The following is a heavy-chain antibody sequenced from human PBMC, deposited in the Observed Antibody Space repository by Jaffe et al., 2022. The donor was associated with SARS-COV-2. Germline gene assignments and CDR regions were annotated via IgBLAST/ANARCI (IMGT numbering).Heavy chain of an antibody. CDR3: ARVPYGAYHYDS. Sequence: QVQLVQSGAEVKKPGASVKVSCKASGYTFITYGITWVRQAPGQGLEWMGWNNPHDGNTNYPQKLQGRITMTTDTSTSTAYMELRSLRSDDTAVYYCARVPYGAYHYDSWGQGTLITVSS. CDR2: NNPHDGNT. CDR1: GYTFITYG. J-gene: IGHJ1*01. V-gene: IGHV1-18*01. D-gene: IGHD3-10*01.